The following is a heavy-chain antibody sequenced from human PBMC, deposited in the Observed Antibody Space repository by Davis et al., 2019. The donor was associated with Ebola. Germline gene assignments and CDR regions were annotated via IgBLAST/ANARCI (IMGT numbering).Heavy chain of an antibody. CDR2: ISRSGGST. J-gene: IGHJ6*02. V-gene: IGHV3-23*01. Sequence: GESLKISCAASGFTFSSYAMSWVRQAPGKGLEWVSAISRSGGSTYYADSVKGRFTISRDNSKNTLYLQMNSLRAEDTAVYYCAKRDYDILTWAHLYYGMDVWGQGTTVTVSS. CDR3: AKRDYDILTWAHLYYGMDV. CDR1: GFTFSSYA. D-gene: IGHD3-9*01.